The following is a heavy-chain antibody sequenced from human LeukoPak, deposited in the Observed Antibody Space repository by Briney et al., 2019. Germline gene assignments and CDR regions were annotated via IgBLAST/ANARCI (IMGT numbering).Heavy chain of an antibody. CDR3: ALRGSSRYYFDN. Sequence: GGSLRLSCAASGFTFRNYAMTWVRQAPGKGLEWVSTITGSDSGTNYADSVKGRFTISRDNSKNTVYLQMNSLRAEDTAVYYCALRGSSRYYFDNWGQGTLVTVSS. V-gene: IGHV3-23*01. J-gene: IGHJ4*02. CDR2: ITGSDSGT. D-gene: IGHD3-22*01. CDR1: GFTFRNYA.